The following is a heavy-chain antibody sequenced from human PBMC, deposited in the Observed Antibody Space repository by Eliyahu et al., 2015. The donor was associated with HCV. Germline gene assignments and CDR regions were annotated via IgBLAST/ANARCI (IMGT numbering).Heavy chain of an antibody. CDR2: IYYSGST. J-gene: IGHJ1*01. V-gene: IGHV4-39*07. CDR1: GGSISSSSYY. Sequence: QLQLQESGPGLVKPSETLSLTCSVSGGSISSSSYYWGWIRQPPGKGLEWFGSIYYSGSTYYNPSLKSRVSISVDTSKNQFSLKLSSVTAADTAVYYCARVTSSWTTLQYFQHWGQGTLVTVSS. D-gene: IGHD6-13*01. CDR3: ARVTSSWTTLQYFQH.